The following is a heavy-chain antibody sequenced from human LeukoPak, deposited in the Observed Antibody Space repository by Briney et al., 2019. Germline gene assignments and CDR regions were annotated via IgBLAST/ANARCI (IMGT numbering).Heavy chain of an antibody. D-gene: IGHD6-19*01. V-gene: IGHV4-59*08. Sequence: PSETLSLTCTVSGGSISSYYWSWIRQPPGKGLEWIGYIYYSGRSNYNPSLKSRVTISVDTSKNQFSLKLSSVTAADTAVYYCARRAGMVAVTGGVYYGMDVWGQGTTVIVSS. J-gene: IGHJ6*02. CDR2: IYYSGRS. CDR3: ARRAGMVAVTGGVYYGMDV. CDR1: GGSISSYY.